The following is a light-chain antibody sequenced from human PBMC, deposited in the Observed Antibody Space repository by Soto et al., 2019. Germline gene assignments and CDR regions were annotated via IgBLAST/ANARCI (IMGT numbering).Light chain of an antibody. J-gene: IGKJ1*01. CDR2: GAS. CDR3: QQYGSSPRT. V-gene: IGKV3-20*01. CDR1: QSFSSSY. Sequence: EVVLTQSPGTLSLSPGERATLSCRASQSFSSSYLVWYQQKPGQGPRLLIYGASSRATGIPDRFSGSGSGTDFTLTISRVEPEDLAVYYCQQYGSSPRTFGQGTKVDIK.